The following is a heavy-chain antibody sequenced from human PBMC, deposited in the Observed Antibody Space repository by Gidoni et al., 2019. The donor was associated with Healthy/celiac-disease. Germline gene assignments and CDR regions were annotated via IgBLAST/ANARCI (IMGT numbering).Heavy chain of an antibody. V-gene: IGHV2-5*02. Sequence: QITLKESGPTLVKPTQTLTLTCTFSGFSLSTSGVGVGWIRQPPGKALEWLELIYWDDDKRYSPSLKSRLTITKDTSKNQVVITMTNMDPVDTATYYCAHRPRFNWNYDWYGMDVWGQGTTVTVSS. CDR1: GFSLSTSGVG. CDR2: IYWDDDK. CDR3: AHRPRFNWNYDWYGMDV. J-gene: IGHJ6*02. D-gene: IGHD1-20*01.